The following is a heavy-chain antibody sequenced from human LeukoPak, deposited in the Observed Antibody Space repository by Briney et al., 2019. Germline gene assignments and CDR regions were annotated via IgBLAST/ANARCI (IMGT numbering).Heavy chain of an antibody. CDR2: IYHSGST. V-gene: IGHV4-38-2*02. CDR3: ARNSGYGLGTSYYFDY. Sequence: PSETLSLTCTVSGYSISSGYYWGWIRQPPGKGLEWIGSIYHSGSTYYNPSLKSRVTISVDTSKNQFSLKLSSVTAADTAVYYCARNSGYGLGTSYYFDYWGQGTLVTVPS. CDR1: GYSISSGYY. J-gene: IGHJ4*02. D-gene: IGHD5-12*01.